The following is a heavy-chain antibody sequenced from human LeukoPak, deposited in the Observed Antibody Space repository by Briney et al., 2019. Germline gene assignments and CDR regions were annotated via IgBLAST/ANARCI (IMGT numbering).Heavy chain of an antibody. CDR1: GFTFSSYN. CDR2: ITTRSNYI. D-gene: IGHD7-27*01. V-gene: IGHV3-21*01. CDR3: ARDPAPGDF. J-gene: IGHJ4*02. Sequence: PGGSPRLSCAASGFTFSSYNMNWLRQAPGKGLEWVSSITTRSNYIYYADSGKGPFTLSRDTAKNSLYLQINSLRADDTTVDYCARDPAPGDFWGQGTLVTVSS.